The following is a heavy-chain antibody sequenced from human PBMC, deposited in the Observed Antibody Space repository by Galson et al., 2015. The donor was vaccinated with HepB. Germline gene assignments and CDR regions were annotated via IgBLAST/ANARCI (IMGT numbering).Heavy chain of an antibody. J-gene: IGHJ5*02. CDR1: GYTFTNYG. CDR3: ARGGVVPAKALNWFDP. V-gene: IGHV1-18*01. CDR2: ISPYNGNT. Sequence: SVKVSCKASGYTFTNYGISWVRQAPGQGLEWMGWISPYNGNTNYAQKLQGRVTMTTDTSTNTAYMELRSLKSDDTAVYYCARGGVVPAKALNWFDPWGQGTLVTVSS. D-gene: IGHD2-2*01.